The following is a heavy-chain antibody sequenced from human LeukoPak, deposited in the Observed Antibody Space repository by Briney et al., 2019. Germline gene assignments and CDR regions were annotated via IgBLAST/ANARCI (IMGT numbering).Heavy chain of an antibody. CDR3: ARGRGYSFGYEDY. Sequence: GGSLRLSCAASGFTFSSYAMHWVRQAPGKGLEWVAVISYDGNNKYYADSLKGRFTISGDNSKNTLYLQMNSLRPEDTAVYYCARGRGYSFGYEDYWGQGALVTVSS. CDR2: ISYDGNNK. CDR1: GFTFSSYA. D-gene: IGHD5-18*01. J-gene: IGHJ4*02. V-gene: IGHV3-30*04.